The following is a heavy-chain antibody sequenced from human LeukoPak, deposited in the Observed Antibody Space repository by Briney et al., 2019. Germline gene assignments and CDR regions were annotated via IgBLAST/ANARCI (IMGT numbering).Heavy chain of an antibody. J-gene: IGHJ4*02. CDR2: ININNAKT. V-gene: IGHV1-18*01. Sequence: ASVKVSCKASGDSFTRYGITWVRQAPGQGLEWMGWININNAKTKYAQNVQDRVTMTTDTSTSTAYMELRNLRSDDTAVYYCARVQSSYQHYYFDYWGQGTLLTVFS. CDR3: ARVQSSYQHYYFDY. CDR1: GDSFTRYG. D-gene: IGHD6-19*01.